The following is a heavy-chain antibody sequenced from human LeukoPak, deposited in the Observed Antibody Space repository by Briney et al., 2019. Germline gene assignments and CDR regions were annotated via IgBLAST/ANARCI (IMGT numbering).Heavy chain of an antibody. CDR3: ARRAGAYSHPYDY. CDR2: IKSKSAGGTT. CDR1: GFTFNNAW. V-gene: IGHV3-15*01. J-gene: IGHJ4*02. Sequence: GGSLRLSCAASGFTFNNAWMSWIRQVPGKGLEWVGRIKSKSAGGTTDYPALVKGRFIISRDDSKNMLYLQMNSLRAEDTAVYYCARRAGAYSHPYDYWGQGTLVTVSS. D-gene: IGHD4/OR15-4a*01.